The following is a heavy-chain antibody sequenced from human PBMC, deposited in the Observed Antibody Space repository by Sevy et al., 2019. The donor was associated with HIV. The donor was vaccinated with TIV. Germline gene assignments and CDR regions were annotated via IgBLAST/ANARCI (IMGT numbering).Heavy chain of an antibody. Sequence: GGSLRLSCAASGFTFSSYAMSWVRQAPGKGLEWVSAISGSGGSTYYADSVKGRFTISRDNSKNTLYLQMNSLRAEDMAVYYCAKVYIVAMSQIDYWGQGTLVTVSS. CDR2: ISGSGGST. CDR3: AKVYIVAMSQIDY. CDR1: GFTFSSYA. J-gene: IGHJ4*02. D-gene: IGHD5-12*01. V-gene: IGHV3-23*01.